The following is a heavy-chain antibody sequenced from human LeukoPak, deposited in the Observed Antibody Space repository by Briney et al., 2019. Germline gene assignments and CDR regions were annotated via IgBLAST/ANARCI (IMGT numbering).Heavy chain of an antibody. D-gene: IGHD6-13*01. J-gene: IGHJ4*02. Sequence: SETLSLTCTASGGSISTYYWSWIRQPPGKGLEWIGYIYYSGSTNYNPSLTSRVTISVDTSKNQFSLKLTSVAAADTALYYCARSRGYFDYWGQGTLVTVSS. CDR1: GGSISTYY. CDR2: IYYSGST. CDR3: ARSRGYFDY. V-gene: IGHV4-59*01.